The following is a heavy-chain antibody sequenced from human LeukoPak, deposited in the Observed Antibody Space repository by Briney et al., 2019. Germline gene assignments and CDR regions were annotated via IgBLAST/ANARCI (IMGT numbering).Heavy chain of an antibody. CDR1: GDSISTSDYW. CDR2: IFYSGTA. Sequence: SETLSLTCTVSGDSISTSDYWWGWICQPPGKGLEWIGSIFYSGTAYYNPSLKSRVAISVDTSKNQFSLKLTSVIAADTAVYYCARQKGLGKWTFDSWGQGTLVTVSS. J-gene: IGHJ4*02. V-gene: IGHV4-39*01. D-gene: IGHD1-26*01. CDR3: ARQKGLGKWTFDS.